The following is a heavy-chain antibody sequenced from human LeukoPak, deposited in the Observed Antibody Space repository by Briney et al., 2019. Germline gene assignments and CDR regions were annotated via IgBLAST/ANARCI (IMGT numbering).Heavy chain of an antibody. V-gene: IGHV4-59*12. CDR2: IHSSGSA. CDR3: ASGAADGYNFGFDY. Sequence: SETLSLTCTVSGASLDDYYWSWIRQPPGKALEWIGFIHSSGSANSNPSLTSRVTISIDTSKNQFSLNLRSLTAADTAVYFCASGAADGYNFGFDYWGQGTLAAVSS. CDR1: GASLDDYY. D-gene: IGHD5-24*01. J-gene: IGHJ4*02.